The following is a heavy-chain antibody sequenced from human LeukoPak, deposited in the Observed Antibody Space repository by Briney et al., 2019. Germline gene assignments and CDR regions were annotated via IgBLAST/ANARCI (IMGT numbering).Heavy chain of an antibody. V-gene: IGHV4-34*01. Sequence: SETLSLTCAVYGGSFSGYYWSWIRQPPGKGLEWIGEINHSGSTNYNPSLKSRVTISVDTSKNQYSLKLSSVTAADTAVYYCARGYYGPGDYWGQGTLVTVSS. CDR1: GGSFSGYY. CDR2: INHSGST. D-gene: IGHD3-10*01. J-gene: IGHJ4*02. CDR3: ARGYYGPGDY.